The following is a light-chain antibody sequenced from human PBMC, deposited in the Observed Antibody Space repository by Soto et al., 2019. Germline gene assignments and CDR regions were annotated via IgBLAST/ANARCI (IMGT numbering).Light chain of an antibody. V-gene: IGLV1-40*01. J-gene: IGLJ2*01. CDR2: GNS. Sequence: QSVLTQPPSVSGAPGQRVTISCTRSSSNIGAGYDVHWYQQLPGTAPKLLIYGNSNRPSGVPDRFSGSKSGTSASLAITGLQAEDEADYYCQSYDSSLSAVVFGGGTKLTAL. CDR1: SSNIGAGYD. CDR3: QSYDSSLSAVV.